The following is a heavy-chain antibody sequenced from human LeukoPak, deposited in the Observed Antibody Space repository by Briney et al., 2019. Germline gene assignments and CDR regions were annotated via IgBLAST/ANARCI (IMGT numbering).Heavy chain of an antibody. Sequence: SETLSLTCAVSGYSISSGYYWGWIRQPPGKGLEWIRSIYHSGSTYYNPSLKGRVTISVDTSKNQFSLKLSSVTAADTAVYYCARGVAVAGGFDYWGQGTLVTVSS. J-gene: IGHJ4*02. CDR3: ARGVAVAGGFDY. D-gene: IGHD6-19*01. CDR2: IYHSGST. CDR1: GYSISSGYY. V-gene: IGHV4-38-2*01.